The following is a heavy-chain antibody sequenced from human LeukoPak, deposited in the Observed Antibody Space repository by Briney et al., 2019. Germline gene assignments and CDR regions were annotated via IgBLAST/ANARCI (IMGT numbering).Heavy chain of an antibody. J-gene: IGHJ6*03. CDR2: IYHSGDT. V-gene: IGHV4-38-2*02. Sequence: PSETLSLTCIVSGYSISSGYYWGWIRQPPGKGLEWIGTIYHSGDTYFNPSLKSRVTISVDTSKNQFSLKLSSVTAADTAVYYCAREGYYYYMDVWGKGTTVTVSS. CDR1: GYSISSGYY. CDR3: AREGYYYYMDV.